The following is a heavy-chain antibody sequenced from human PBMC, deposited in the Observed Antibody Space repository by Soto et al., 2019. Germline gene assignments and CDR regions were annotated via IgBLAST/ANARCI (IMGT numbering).Heavy chain of an antibody. V-gene: IGHV3-9*01. D-gene: IGHD1-26*01. J-gene: IGHJ6*02. CDR1: GFTFDDYA. Sequence: EVQLVESGGGLVQPGRSLRLSCAASGFTFDDYAMHWVRQAPGKGLEWVSGISWNSGSIGYADSVKGRFTISRDNAKNSLYLQMNSLRAEDTALYYCAKSVGAYYYYRMDVWGQGTTVTVSS. CDR3: AKSVGAYYYYRMDV. CDR2: ISWNSGSI.